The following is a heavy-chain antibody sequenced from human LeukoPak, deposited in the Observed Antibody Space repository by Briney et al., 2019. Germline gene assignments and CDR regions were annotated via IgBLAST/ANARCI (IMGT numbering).Heavy chain of an antibody. J-gene: IGHJ4*02. Sequence: SVKVSCKASGGTFSSYAISWVRQAPGQGLEWMGRIIPIFDTANYAQKFQGRVTITTDESTSTAYMELSSLRSEDTAVYYCAGGVYYDSSGYFDYWGQGTLVTVSS. V-gene: IGHV1-69*05. D-gene: IGHD3-22*01. CDR2: IIPIFDTA. CDR3: AGGVYYDSSGYFDY. CDR1: GGTFSSYA.